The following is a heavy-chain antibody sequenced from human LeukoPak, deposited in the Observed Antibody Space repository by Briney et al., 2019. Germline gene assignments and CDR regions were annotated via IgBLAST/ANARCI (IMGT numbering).Heavy chain of an antibody. CDR1: GYTFTNYY. J-gene: IGHJ3*02. Sequence: ASVKVSCKASGYTFTNYYIHWVRQAPGQGLEGMGIINPSGGSTTYAQKFQGRVTMTRDMSTSTVYMELSSLRSEDTAVFYCARPSWVKNAFDIWGQGTMVTVSS. V-gene: IGHV1-46*01. CDR2: INPSGGST. D-gene: IGHD1-26*01. CDR3: ARPSWVKNAFDI.